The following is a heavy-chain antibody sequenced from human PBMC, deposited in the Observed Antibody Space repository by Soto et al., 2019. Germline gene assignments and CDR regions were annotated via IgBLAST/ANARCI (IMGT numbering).Heavy chain of an antibody. Sequence: EVQLVESGGGLVQPGGSLNLSCAVSGFSLSSAWMTGIRQAPGKGLERGAIMNEDGSERYYVDSVKGRFTISRDNAKNALFLQMNSLRVEDTAVYFCARDRAYSRFDYWGQGSLVTVSS. V-gene: IGHV3-7*03. D-gene: IGHD4-4*01. CDR3: ARDRAYSRFDY. CDR1: GFSLSSAW. CDR2: MNEDGSER. J-gene: IGHJ4*02.